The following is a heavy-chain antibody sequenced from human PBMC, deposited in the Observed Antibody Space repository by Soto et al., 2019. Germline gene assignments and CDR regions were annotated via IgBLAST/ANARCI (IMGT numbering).Heavy chain of an antibody. CDR1: GFTFSSYG. D-gene: IGHD5-18*01. CDR3: AKEPGRGYSHTSGF. J-gene: IGHJ4*02. Sequence: QVQLVESGGGVVQPGRSLRLSCAASGFTFSSYGMHWVRQAPGKGLEWVAAISYDGSNKYYADSVKGRFTISRDNSKNTLYLHMNSLRAEDTAVYYCAKEPGRGYSHTSGFWGQGTLVTVSS. V-gene: IGHV3-30*18. CDR2: ISYDGSNK.